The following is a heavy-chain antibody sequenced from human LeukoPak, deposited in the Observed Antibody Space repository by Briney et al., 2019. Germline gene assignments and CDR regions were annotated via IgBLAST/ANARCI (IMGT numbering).Heavy chain of an antibody. D-gene: IGHD2-15*01. Sequence: GGSLRLSCAASGFTFSSYSMNWVRQAPGKGLEWVSSISSSSSYIYYADSVKGRFTISRDNAKNSLYLQMNSLRAEDTAVYYCARDKDIDWPEAFDIWGQGTMVTVSS. CDR2: ISSSSSYI. V-gene: IGHV3-21*01. CDR1: GFTFSSYS. J-gene: IGHJ3*02. CDR3: ARDKDIDWPEAFDI.